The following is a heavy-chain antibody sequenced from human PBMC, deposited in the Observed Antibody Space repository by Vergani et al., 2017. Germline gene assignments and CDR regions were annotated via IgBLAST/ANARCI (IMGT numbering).Heavy chain of an antibody. CDR2: IWYDGSNK. V-gene: IGHV3-33*06. CDR1: GFTFSSYG. Sequence: QVQLVESGGGVVQPGRSLRLSCAASGFTFSSYGMHWVRQAPGKGLEWVAVIWYDGSNKYYADSVKGRFTISRDNSKNTLYLQMNSLRAEDTAVYYCAEGGRYSGYDFPFDYWGQGTLVTVSS. CDR3: AEGGRYSGYDFPFDY. D-gene: IGHD5-12*01. J-gene: IGHJ4*02.